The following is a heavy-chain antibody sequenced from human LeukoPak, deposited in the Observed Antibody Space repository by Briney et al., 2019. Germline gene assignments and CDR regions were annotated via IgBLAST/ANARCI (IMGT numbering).Heavy chain of an antibody. CDR3: ARARQYQLLSPQQHYGMDV. V-gene: IGHV1-46*01. Sequence: ASVKVSCKASGYIFTSYYMHWVRQAPGQGLEWMGIINPSGGSTSYAQKFQGRVTMTRDTSTSTVYMELSSLRSEDTAVYYCARARQYQLLSPQQHYGMDVWGQGTTVTVSS. J-gene: IGHJ6*02. CDR2: INPSGGST. CDR1: GYIFTSYY. D-gene: IGHD2-2*01.